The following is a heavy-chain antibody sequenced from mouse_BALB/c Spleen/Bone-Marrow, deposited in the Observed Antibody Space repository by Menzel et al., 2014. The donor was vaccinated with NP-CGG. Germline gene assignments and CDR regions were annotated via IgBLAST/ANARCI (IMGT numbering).Heavy chain of an antibody. CDR3: TRDLYDGYSYYAMDY. D-gene: IGHD2-3*01. Sequence: EVKLVESGGGLVKPGVSLKLSCAASGFTFSSYTMSWVRQTPEKRLEWVATISSGGSYTYYPDSVKGRFTISRDNAKNTLYLQMSSLKSEDTAMYCCTRDLYDGYSYYAMDYWGQGTSVTVSS. CDR2: ISSGGSYT. V-gene: IGHV5-6-4*01. J-gene: IGHJ4*01. CDR1: GFTFSSYT.